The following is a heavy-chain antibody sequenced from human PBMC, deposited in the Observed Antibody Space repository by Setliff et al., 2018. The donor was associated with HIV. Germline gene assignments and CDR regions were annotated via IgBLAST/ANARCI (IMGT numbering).Heavy chain of an antibody. CDR1: GFTFSSYW. CDR3: ARDQGVSHWFFSYYYYGLDV. CDR2: INSDGSST. V-gene: IGHV3-74*03. J-gene: IGHJ6*02. Sequence: GGSLRLSCAASGFTFSSYWMHWVRKVPGKGLMWVSRINSDGSSTTYAEFVKVRFTIASDNAKNTLYLQMNSLRAEDTSVYYCARDQGVSHWFFSYYYYGLDVWGQGTTVTVSS. D-gene: IGHD3-10*01.